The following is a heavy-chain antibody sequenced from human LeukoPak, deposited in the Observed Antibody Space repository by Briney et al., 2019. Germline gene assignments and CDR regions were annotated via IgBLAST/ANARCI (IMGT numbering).Heavy chain of an antibody. V-gene: IGHV4-4*08. CDR3: ARLTRTTAAGSIPFDY. D-gene: IGHD6-13*01. CDR1: GGSISSYY. CDR2: IYTSGST. Sequence: SETLSLTCTVSGGSISSYYWSWIRQPPGKGLEWIGYIYTSGSTNYNPSLKSRVTISVDTSKNQFSLKLSSVTAADTAVYYCARLTRTTAAGSIPFDYWGQGTLVIVSS. J-gene: IGHJ4*02.